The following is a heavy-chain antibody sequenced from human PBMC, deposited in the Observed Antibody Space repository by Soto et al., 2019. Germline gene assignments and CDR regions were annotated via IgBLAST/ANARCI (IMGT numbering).Heavy chain of an antibody. CDR1: GYTFRNYG. V-gene: IGHV1-18*01. CDR3: ARGDHYDSRGYYPGDY. CDR2: IGPYNGNT. J-gene: IGHJ4*02. Sequence: ASVKVSCKASGYTFRNYGLSWVRQAPGQGLEWMGWIGPYNGNTKFAQKFQGRVTMTADTSTSTAYMELRGLRSDDTAVYYCARGDHYDSRGYYPGDYWGQGTLVTVSS. D-gene: IGHD3-22*01.